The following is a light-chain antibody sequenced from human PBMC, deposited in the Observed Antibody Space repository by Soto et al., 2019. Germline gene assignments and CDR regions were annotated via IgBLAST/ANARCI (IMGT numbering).Light chain of an antibody. CDR2: DAS. V-gene: IGKV1-33*01. CDR3: QQYLNVLT. Sequence: DIQMTQSPSSLSASVGDRITITCQASQDIRNHLNWYQQKQGKAPKILIYDASNLEAGVPSRFGGSGSGTDFTFTISSLHPEDIATYYCQQYLNVLTFGGGTKVEIK. CDR1: QDIRNH. J-gene: IGKJ4*01.